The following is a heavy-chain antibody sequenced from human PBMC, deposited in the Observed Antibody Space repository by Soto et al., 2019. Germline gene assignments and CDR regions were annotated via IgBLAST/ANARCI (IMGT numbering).Heavy chain of an antibody. CDR1: GFSLSSTRMA. CDR2: IYWDDDK. D-gene: IGHD6-19*01. J-gene: IGHJ4*02. Sequence: QITLKESGPTLVKPTQTLTLTCTFSGFSLSSTRMAVGWIRQPPGKALEWLALIYWDDDKRYSPFLKSRLPITKDPSKNQVVLTMSNMDPVDTARYYCAHIVVAGLGYYFDYWGQGTLVTVSS. CDR3: AHIVVAGLGYYFDY. V-gene: IGHV2-5*02.